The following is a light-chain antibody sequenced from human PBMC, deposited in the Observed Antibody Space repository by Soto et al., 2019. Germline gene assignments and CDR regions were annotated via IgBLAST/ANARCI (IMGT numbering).Light chain of an antibody. J-gene: IGKJ4*01. Sequence: TQSPSSLSASVGDRVTITCRASQGINSNLAWYQQKPGQAPRLLIYGASTRATGIPARFSGSGSGTEFTLTISSLQSEDFAVYYCKQYNNWALTFGGGTKVDIK. V-gene: IGKV3-15*01. CDR3: KQYNNWALT. CDR2: GAS. CDR1: QGINSN.